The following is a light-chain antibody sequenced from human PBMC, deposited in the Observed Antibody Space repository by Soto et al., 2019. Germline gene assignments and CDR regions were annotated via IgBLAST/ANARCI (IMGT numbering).Light chain of an antibody. J-gene: IGKJ1*01. CDR1: QSVSSSY. V-gene: IGKV3-20*01. CDR3: QQYGSSLSWT. CDR2: GAS. Sequence: LMESPATLSLSPGERATLSCRASQSVSSSYLAWYQQKPGQAPRLLIYGASSRATGIPDRFSGSGSGTDFTLTISRLEPEDFAVYYCQQYGSSLSWTFGQGTKVDIK.